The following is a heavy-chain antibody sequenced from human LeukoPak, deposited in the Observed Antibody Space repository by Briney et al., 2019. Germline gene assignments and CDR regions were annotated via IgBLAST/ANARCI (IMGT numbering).Heavy chain of an antibody. V-gene: IGHV4-61*02. Sequence: SETLSLTCTVSGGSVTSGNYYWNWIRQPAGKGLEWIGRIYTNGGASYNPSLKSRVTISIDASKNQFSLKLSSVTAADTAVYYCAREPPGYWGQGILVTVS. CDR1: GGSVTSGNYY. CDR3: AREPPGY. J-gene: IGHJ4*02. CDR2: IYTNGGA.